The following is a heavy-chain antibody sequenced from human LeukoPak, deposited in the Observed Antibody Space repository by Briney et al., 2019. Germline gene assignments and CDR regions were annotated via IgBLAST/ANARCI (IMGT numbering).Heavy chain of an antibody. CDR3: ARVSGSYFDY. Sequence: GGSLRLSCEASGFTFSSNWMSWVRQAPGKGLEWVANIKPDGTEKYYVDSVKGRFTFSRDNAKNSLNLQMSSLRAEDTAVYYCARVSGSYFDYWGQGTLVTVSS. D-gene: IGHD1-26*01. J-gene: IGHJ4*02. CDR1: GFTFSSNW. CDR2: IKPDGTEK. V-gene: IGHV3-7*01.